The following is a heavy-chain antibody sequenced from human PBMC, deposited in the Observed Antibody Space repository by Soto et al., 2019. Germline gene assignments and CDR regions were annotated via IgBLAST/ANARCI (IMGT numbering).Heavy chain of an antibody. Sequence: QVQLQQWGAGLLKPSETLSLTCAVYGGSFSGYYWSWIRQPPGKGLEWIGEINHGGSTNYNPSLKSRVTISVDTSKNQFSLKLSSVTAADTAVYYCARGGIAAAAFFQHWGQGTLVTVSS. J-gene: IGHJ1*01. D-gene: IGHD6-13*01. V-gene: IGHV4-34*01. CDR3: ARGGIAAAAFFQH. CDR1: GGSFSGYY. CDR2: INHGGST.